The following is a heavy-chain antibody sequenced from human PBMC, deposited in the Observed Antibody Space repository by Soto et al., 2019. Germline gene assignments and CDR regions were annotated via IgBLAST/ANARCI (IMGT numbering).Heavy chain of an antibody. V-gene: IGHV1-69*02. J-gene: IGHJ4*01. D-gene: IGHD6-25*01. CDR3: ARSGWGGPSGK. CDR1: GGPFSSYT. CDR2: IIPVLGLA. Sequence: QVQLVQSGAEVKKPGSSVKVSCRATGGPFSSYTFTWVRQASGQGLEWMGRIIPVLGLANYAQKFQDRVTITADNSTGTVYMQLRGLSEDTAVYYCARSGWGGPSGKWGHGSLVIVSS.